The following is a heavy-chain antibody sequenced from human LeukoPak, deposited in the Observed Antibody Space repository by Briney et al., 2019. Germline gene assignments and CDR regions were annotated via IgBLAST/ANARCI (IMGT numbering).Heavy chain of an antibody. V-gene: IGHV3-30-3*01. CDR1: GFTFSSYA. J-gene: IGHJ6*02. Sequence: PGRSLRLSCAASGFTFSSYAMHWVRQAPGKGLEWVAVISYDGSNKYYADSVKGRFTISRDNSKNTLYLQMNSLRAEDTAVYYCARDGDYFDGMDVWGQGTTVTVSS. CDR2: ISYDGSNK. CDR3: ARDGDYFDGMDV. D-gene: IGHD2-15*01.